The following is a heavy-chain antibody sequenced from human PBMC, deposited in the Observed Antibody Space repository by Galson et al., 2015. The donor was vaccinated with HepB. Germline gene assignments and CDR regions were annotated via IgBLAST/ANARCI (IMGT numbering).Heavy chain of an antibody. CDR1: GFTFSTYG. V-gene: IGHV3-33*01. D-gene: IGHD3-3*01. Sequence: SLRLSCATSGFTFSTYGMHWVRQAPGKGLEWLGGIWYDGSSTYYGDSVKGRFTISRENSMNTLYLQMNSLRAEDTAVYYCARAQITMKTGYFDSWGQGTMVTVSS. CDR3: ARAQITMKTGYFDS. CDR2: IWYDGSST. J-gene: IGHJ4*02.